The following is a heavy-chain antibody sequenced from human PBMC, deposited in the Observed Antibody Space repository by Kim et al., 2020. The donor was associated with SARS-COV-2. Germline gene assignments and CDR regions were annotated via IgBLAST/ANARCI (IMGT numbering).Heavy chain of an antibody. CDR3: ARATAAAAFNSFDY. J-gene: IGHJ4*02. D-gene: IGHD6-13*01. Sequence: PRFQGRVTMTRDTSISTAYMELSALTSDDTAVYYCARATAAAAFNSFDYWGQGTLVTVSS. V-gene: IGHV1-2*02.